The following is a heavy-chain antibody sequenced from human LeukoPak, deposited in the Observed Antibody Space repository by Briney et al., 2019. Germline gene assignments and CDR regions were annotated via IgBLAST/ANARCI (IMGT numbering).Heavy chain of an antibody. CDR1: GGSISSYY. CDR2: IYYRGGT. V-gene: IGHV4-59*01. D-gene: IGHD3-16*01. CDR3: ARCTDSGGVDY. Sequence: PSETLSLTCTVSGGSISSYYWSWIRQPPGKGLEWIGYIYYRGGTNYNPSLKSRVTISVDTSKNQFSLKPSSVTAADTAVYYCARCTDSGGVDYWGQGTLVTVSS. J-gene: IGHJ4*02.